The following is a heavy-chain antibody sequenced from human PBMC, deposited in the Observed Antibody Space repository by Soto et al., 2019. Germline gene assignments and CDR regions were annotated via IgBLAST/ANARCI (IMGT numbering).Heavy chain of an antibody. D-gene: IGHD1-26*01. CDR2: INTNTGNP. CDR1: GYTFTSYA. Sequence: QVQLVRSGSELKKPGASVKVSCKASGYTFTSYAMNWVRQAPGQGLEWMGWINTNTGNPTYAQGFTGRFVFSLDTSVSTAYLQICSLKAEDTAVYYCARDHPYSGSYSDYYYYGMDVWGQGTTVTVSS. CDR3: ARDHPYSGSYSDYYYYGMDV. V-gene: IGHV7-4-1*01. J-gene: IGHJ6*02.